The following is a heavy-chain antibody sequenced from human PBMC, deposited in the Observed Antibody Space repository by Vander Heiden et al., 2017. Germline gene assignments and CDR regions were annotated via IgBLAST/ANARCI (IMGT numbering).Heavy chain of an antibody. CDR2: ISYDGKNK. CDR3: ARQSDYYGYAYFDL. D-gene: IGHD3-10*01. V-gene: IGHV3-30*04. Sequence: QVQLVESGGGVVQPGRSLRLSCEASGFTFTLNAMHWVRQAPGKGLEWVASISYDGKNKLYADSARGRLNIARDNPKATLFLEMNTLRPDDTAVYYCARQSDYYGYAYFDLWGQGTLVSVSS. CDR1: GFTFTLNA. J-gene: IGHJ4*02.